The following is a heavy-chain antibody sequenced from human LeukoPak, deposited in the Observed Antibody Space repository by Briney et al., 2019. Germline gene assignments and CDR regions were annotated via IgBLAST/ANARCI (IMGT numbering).Heavy chain of an antibody. Sequence: ASVKVSCKASGYTFTSYGISWVRQAPGQGLEWMGWISAYNGNTNYAQKLQGRVTMTTDTSTSTAYMEPRSLRSDDTAVYYCARDSDYCYYMDVWGKGTTVTVSS. CDR1: GYTFTSYG. CDR2: ISAYNGNT. V-gene: IGHV1-18*01. J-gene: IGHJ6*03. CDR3: ARDSDYCYYMDV. D-gene: IGHD3-10*01.